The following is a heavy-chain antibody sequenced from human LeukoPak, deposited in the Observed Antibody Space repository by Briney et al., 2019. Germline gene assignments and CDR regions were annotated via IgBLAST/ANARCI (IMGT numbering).Heavy chain of an antibody. D-gene: IGHD2-2*01. J-gene: IGHJ6*02. V-gene: IGHV3-21*01. CDR1: GFTFSSYS. CDR2: ISSSSSYI. Sequence: GGSLRLSCAASGFTFSSYSMNWVRQAPGKGLEWVSSISSSSSYIYYADSVKGRFTISRDNAKNSLYLQMNSLRAEDTAVCYCARDKHGIVVVPAASGMDVWGQGTTVTVSS. CDR3: ARDKHGIVVVPAASGMDV.